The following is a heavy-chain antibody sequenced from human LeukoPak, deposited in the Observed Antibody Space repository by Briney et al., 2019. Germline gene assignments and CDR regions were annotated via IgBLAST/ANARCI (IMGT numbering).Heavy chain of an antibody. CDR1: GFNFYSYD. Sequence: GGSLRLSCAASGFNFYSYDMTWVRQAPGKGLEWVSSLSGGGEASYYADSAKGRFTISRDNANDTLYLQMNSLRGDDTAVYYCSKKCLGGYFDLWGRGTKVTDSS. CDR2: LSGGGEAS. D-gene: IGHD3-16*01. CDR3: SKKCLGGYFDL. V-gene: IGHV3-23*01. J-gene: IGHJ3*01.